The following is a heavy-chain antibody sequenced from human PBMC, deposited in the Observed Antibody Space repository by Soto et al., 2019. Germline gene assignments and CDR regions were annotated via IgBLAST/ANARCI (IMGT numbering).Heavy chain of an antibody. J-gene: IGHJ5*02. V-gene: IGHV3-7*03. Sequence: GGSLRLSCVASGFTFSGYWMSWVRQAPGKGLELVANINRDGSEEHYVDSVKGRFTVSRDNAKNSVYLQMDRLRGDDSAVYYCARDPGPRSASIRGLGWFDPWGQGTLVTVSS. CDR2: INRDGSEE. D-gene: IGHD2-2*01. CDR1: GFTFSGYW. CDR3: ARDPGPRSASIRGLGWFDP.